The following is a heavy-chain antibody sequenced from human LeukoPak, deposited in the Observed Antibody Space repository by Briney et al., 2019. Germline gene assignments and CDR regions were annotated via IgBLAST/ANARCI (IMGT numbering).Heavy chain of an antibody. CDR3: AKGSSYYGSGSHFDY. J-gene: IGHJ4*02. CDR2: ISGSGSIT. CDR1: GFTFSSYG. D-gene: IGHD3-10*01. Sequence: PGGSVRLSCAASGFTFSSYGMNWVRQAPGKGLEWVSAISGSGSITYYADSVKGRFTISRDNSKNTLYLQMNSLRAEDTAVYYCAKGSSYYGSGSHFDYWGQGTLVTVSS. V-gene: IGHV3-23*01.